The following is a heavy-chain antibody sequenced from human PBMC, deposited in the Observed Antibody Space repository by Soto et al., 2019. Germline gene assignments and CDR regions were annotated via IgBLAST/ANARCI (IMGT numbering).Heavy chain of an antibody. CDR3: ARATYHNDFWSGYHPSDYYGMDV. CDR2: ISSSSSTI. D-gene: IGHD3-3*01. J-gene: IGHJ6*02. CDR1: GFTFSSYS. V-gene: IGHV3-48*02. Sequence: GGSLRLSCAASGFTFSSYSMNWVRQAPGKGLEWVSYISSSSSTIYYADYVKGRFTISRDNAKNSLYLQINSLRDEDTAVYYCARATYHNDFWSGYHPSDYYGMDVWGQGTTVTVSS.